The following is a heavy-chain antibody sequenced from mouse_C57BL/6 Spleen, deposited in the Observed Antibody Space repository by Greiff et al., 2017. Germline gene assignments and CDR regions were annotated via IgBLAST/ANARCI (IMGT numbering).Heavy chain of an antibody. V-gene: IGHV5-9-1*02. Sequence: EVQRVESGEGLVKPGGSLKLSCAASGFTFSSYAMSWVRPTPEKRLECVAYISSGGDYIYYADTVKGRFTISRDNARNTLYLQMSSLKSEDTAMYYCTRDREGNYDYWGQGTTLTVSS. CDR2: ISSGGDYI. J-gene: IGHJ2*01. D-gene: IGHD2-1*01. CDR3: TRDREGNYDY. CDR1: GFTFSSYA.